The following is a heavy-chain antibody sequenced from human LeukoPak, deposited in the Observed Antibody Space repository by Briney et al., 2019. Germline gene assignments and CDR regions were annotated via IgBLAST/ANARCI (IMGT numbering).Heavy chain of an antibody. CDR1: GGSISSNY. Sequence: SETLSLTCTVSGGSISSNYWSWVRQPAGKGLEWIVRMYSSGTTNYNPSLTSRVTMSVDTSKNQFSLKLSSVTAADTAVYYCAGAPYDISDHGLYYFDYWGQGTLVTVSS. J-gene: IGHJ4*02. D-gene: IGHD3-22*01. CDR3: AGAPYDISDHGLYYFDY. V-gene: IGHV4-4*07. CDR2: MYSSGTT.